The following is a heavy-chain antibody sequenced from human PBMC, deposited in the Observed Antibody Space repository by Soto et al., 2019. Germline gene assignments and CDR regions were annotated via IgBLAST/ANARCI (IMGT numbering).Heavy chain of an antibody. CDR3: ARSPGGFTVAIYFFDY. J-gene: IGHJ4*02. CDR1: GFSLSSKPVR. V-gene: IGHV2-70*04. D-gene: IGHD3-16*01. CDR2: SDWDDDK. Sequence: SGPPLVNPTPTRTLTWSFSGFSLSSKPVRVSWIRPPPGKAVEWLARSDWDDDKFYSPSLRTRLAISKGNSKNQLVLTMTNVDPMDTATYYCARSPGGFTVAIYFFDYWGQGTLVTVSS.